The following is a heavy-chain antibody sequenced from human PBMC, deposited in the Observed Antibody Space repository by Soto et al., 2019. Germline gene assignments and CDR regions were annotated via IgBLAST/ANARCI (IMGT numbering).Heavy chain of an antibody. Sequence: QTLSLTCAISGDSVSNNNAAWNWIRQSPSRGLEWLGRTYYRSKWYNDSAVSVRSRITINPDTSKNQISLQLNSVTPEDTAVYYCARGKSGIAVALFEYWGQGILVTVSS. V-gene: IGHV6-1*01. CDR1: GDSVSNNNAA. D-gene: IGHD6-19*01. CDR3: ARGKSGIAVALFEY. J-gene: IGHJ4*02. CDR2: TYYRSKWYN.